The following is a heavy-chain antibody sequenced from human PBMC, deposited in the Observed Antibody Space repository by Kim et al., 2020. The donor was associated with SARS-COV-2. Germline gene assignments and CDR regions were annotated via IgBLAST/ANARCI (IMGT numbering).Heavy chain of an antibody. V-gene: IGHV3-30*01. Sequence: RFTISRDNSKNTLYLQMNSLRAEDTAVYYCARDTSSRRRGFTYYYYGMDVWGQGTTVTVSS. D-gene: IGHD3-10*01. J-gene: IGHJ6*02. CDR3: ARDTSSRRRGFTYYYYGMDV.